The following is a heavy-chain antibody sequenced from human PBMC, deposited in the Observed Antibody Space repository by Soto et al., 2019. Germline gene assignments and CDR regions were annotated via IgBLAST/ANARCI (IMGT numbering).Heavy chain of an antibody. CDR2: ISYSGNTK. CDR3: AESD. Sequence: QVHLVESGGGVVQPGRSLRLSCAASGFIFSSYAMHWVRQAPGKGLEWVAGISYSGNTKYYADSVKGRFTISRDNSKNTLCLQMNSLKVEDTAVYYCAESDWGQGTLVTVSS. J-gene: IGHJ4*02. CDR1: GFIFSSYA. V-gene: IGHV3-30-3*01.